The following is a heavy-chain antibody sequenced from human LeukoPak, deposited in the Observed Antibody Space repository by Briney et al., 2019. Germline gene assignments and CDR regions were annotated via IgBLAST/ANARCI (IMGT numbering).Heavy chain of an antibody. V-gene: IGHV4-59*12. D-gene: IGHD5-18*01. Sequence: SETLSLTCTVSGGSISSYYWSWIRQPPGKGLEWIGYIYHSGSTYYNPSLKSRVTISVDRSKNQFSLKLSSVTAADTAVYYCARVSWSGDTAIQWGQGTLVTVSS. J-gene: IGHJ4*02. CDR1: GGSISSYY. CDR2: IYHSGST. CDR3: ARVSWSGDTAIQ.